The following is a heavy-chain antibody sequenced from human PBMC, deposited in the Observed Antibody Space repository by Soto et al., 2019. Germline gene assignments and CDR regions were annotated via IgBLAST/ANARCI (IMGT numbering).Heavy chain of an antibody. V-gene: IGHV1-3*01. D-gene: IGHD3-9*01. Sequence: VASVKVSCKASGYTFTSYALHWVRQAPGQRLEWMGWINAGNGNTKYSQKFQGSVTISRDTSASTAYMELSSLRSEDTAVYYCARADILTGSLDYWGQGTLVTVSS. CDR2: INAGNGNT. J-gene: IGHJ4*02. CDR1: GYTFTSYA. CDR3: ARADILTGSLDY.